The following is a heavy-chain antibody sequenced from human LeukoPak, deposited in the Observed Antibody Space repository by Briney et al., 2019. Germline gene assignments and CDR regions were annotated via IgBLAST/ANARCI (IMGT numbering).Heavy chain of an antibody. CDR2: IYYSGST. CDR1: VGSISSYY. Sequence: SETLSLTCTVSVGSISSYYWSCIRRPPGKGLEGLRYIYYSGSTNYNPSLESRVTISLDTSKNQFSPKLRSVHPAGTAVYYCARGSGSSTAGPSFDYWGQGTLVTVSS. CDR3: ARGSGSSTAGPSFDY. V-gene: IGHV4-59*01. D-gene: IGHD3-10*01. J-gene: IGHJ4*02.